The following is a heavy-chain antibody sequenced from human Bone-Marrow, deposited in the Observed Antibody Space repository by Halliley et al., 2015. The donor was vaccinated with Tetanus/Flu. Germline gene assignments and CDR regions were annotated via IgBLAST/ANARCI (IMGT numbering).Heavy chain of an antibody. Sequence: LEWIANIYPSGSTNYNPTCKSRVTISRDTAKSQVSLRLNSVTAADAAVYFCARSCWAEYFLNWGQGTVVTVSS. D-gene: IGHD6-19*01. V-gene: IGHV4-4*07. J-gene: IGHJ1*01. CDR3: ARSCWAEYFLN. CDR2: IYPSGST.